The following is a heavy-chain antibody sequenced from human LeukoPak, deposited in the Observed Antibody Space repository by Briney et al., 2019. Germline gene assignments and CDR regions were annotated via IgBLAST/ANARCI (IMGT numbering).Heavy chain of an antibody. V-gene: IGHV4-59*01. CDR1: GGSFSGYY. Sequence: SETLSLTCAVYGGSFSGYYWSWIRQPPGKGLEWIGYIYYSGSTNYNPSLKSRVTISVDTSKNQFSLKLSSVTAADTAVYYCARVVNGGWFDPWGQGTLVTVSS. J-gene: IGHJ5*02. CDR2: IYYSGST. D-gene: IGHD3-16*02. CDR3: ARVVNGGWFDP.